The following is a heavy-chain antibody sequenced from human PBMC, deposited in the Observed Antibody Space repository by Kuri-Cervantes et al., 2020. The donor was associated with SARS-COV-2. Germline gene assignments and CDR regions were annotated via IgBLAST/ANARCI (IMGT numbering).Heavy chain of an antibody. CDR1: GSTFNIYG. CDR2: IWYDGSKK. Sequence: GGSLRLSCAASGSTFNIYGMHWVRQVPGKGLEWVAVIWYDGSKKYYGDSVRGRFTISRDISENTAYLQMNSLTVEDTAVYYCARDVRAYSAPVPPLITGGQGTLVTVSS. J-gene: IGHJ1*01. V-gene: IGHV3-33*01. CDR3: ARDVRAYSAPVPPLIT. D-gene: IGHD1-26*01.